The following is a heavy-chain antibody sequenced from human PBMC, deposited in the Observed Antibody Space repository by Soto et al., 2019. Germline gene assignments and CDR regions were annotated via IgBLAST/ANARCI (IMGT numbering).Heavy chain of an antibody. J-gene: IGHJ5*02. CDR1: GGSSRQSSYF. Sequence: PSETLSLTCAVSGGSSRQSSYFWGWIRQPPGKGLEWIASVYYSGTPYYSPSLKSRVTISIDTSKTQISLKLNSLTAADTAVYYCARADTAMDTTGSWGQGILVPVYS. D-gene: IGHD5-18*01. V-gene: IGHV4-39*01. CDR3: ARADTAMDTTGS. CDR2: VYYSGTP.